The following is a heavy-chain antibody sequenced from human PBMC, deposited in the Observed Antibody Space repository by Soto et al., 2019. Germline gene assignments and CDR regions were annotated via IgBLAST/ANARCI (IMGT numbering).Heavy chain of an antibody. CDR1: GGTFSSYA. D-gene: IGHD3-22*01. Sequence: ASVKVSCKASGGTFSSYAISWVRQAPGQGLEWMGGIIPIFGTANYAQKFQGRVTITADESTSTAYMELSSLRSEDTAVYYCARDPLTYYYDSSGWASGAFDIWGQGTMVTVSS. CDR2: IIPIFGTA. J-gene: IGHJ3*02. V-gene: IGHV1-69*13. CDR3: ARDPLTYYYDSSGWASGAFDI.